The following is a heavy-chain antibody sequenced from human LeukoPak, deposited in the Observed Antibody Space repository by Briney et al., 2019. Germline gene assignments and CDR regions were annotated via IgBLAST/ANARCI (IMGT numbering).Heavy chain of an antibody. V-gene: IGHV3-48*02. D-gene: IGHD1-26*01. CDR2: ISSSSSSTI. CDR1: GFTFSSYS. J-gene: IGHJ4*02. CDR3: ARDGGLVGASGAFDY. Sequence: GGSLRLSCAASGFTFSSYSMNWVRQAPGKGLEWVSYISSSSSSTIYYADSVKGRFTISRDNAKNSLYLQMNSLRDEDTAVYYCARDGGLVGASGAFDYWGQGTLVTVSP.